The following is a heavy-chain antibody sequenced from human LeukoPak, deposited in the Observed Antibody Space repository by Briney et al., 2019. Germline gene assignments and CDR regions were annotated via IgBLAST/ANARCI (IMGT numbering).Heavy chain of an antibody. CDR2: INAGNGNT. D-gene: IGHD1-26*01. CDR1: GYTFTSYA. V-gene: IGHV1-3*01. J-gene: IGHJ4*02. Sequence: ASVKVSCKASGYTFTSYAMHWVRQAPGQRLEWMGWINAGNGNTKYSQKFQGRVTITRDTSASTAYMELSSLRSKDTAVYYCARAGSGSYCYDYWGQGTLVTVSS. CDR3: ARAGSGSYCYDY.